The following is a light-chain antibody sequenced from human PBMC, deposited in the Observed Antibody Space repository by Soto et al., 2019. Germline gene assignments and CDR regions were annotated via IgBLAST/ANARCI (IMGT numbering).Light chain of an antibody. CDR1: QSVSSN. J-gene: IGKJ1*01. Sequence: EIVMTHSPATLSVSPGERATLSCRASQSVSSNLAWYQQKPGQAPRLLIYGASTRATGIPATFSGSGSGTEFTLTISSLQSEDFAIYYCQQYNNWPWTFGQGTKVDIK. CDR2: GAS. V-gene: IGKV3-15*01. CDR3: QQYNNWPWT.